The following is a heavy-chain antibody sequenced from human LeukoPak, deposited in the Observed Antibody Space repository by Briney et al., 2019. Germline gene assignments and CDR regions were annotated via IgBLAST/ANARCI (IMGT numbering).Heavy chain of an antibody. CDR3: ARDLSMITIFGVVIHYGMDV. V-gene: IGHV1-2*02. J-gene: IGHJ6*02. CDR1: GYTFTGYY. D-gene: IGHD3-3*01. CDR2: INPNSGGT. Sequence: ASVKVSCKASGYTFTGYYMHWVRQAPGQGLEWMGWINPNSGGTNYAQKLQGRVTMTTDTSTSTAYMELRSLRSDDTAVYYGARDLSMITIFGVVIHYGMDVWGQGTTVTVSS.